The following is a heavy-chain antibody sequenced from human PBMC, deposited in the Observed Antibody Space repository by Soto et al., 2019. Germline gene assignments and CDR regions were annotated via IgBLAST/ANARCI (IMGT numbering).Heavy chain of an antibody. CDR2: TFYRSKWYD. CDR3: AIVTYSSGSRGPDYFYNVDV. J-gene: IGHJ6*03. V-gene: IGHV6-1*01. Sequence: PSQAHSLTCAISGDSVSNSFAAWNWIRQSPSRGLEWLGRTFYRSKWYDDYAVSVKSRMTIKPDTTRNQFSLQLNSVTPEDTAVYYCAIVTYSSGSRGPDYFYNVDVWGEGTTVTVAS. D-gene: IGHD3-10*01. CDR1: GDSVSNSFAA.